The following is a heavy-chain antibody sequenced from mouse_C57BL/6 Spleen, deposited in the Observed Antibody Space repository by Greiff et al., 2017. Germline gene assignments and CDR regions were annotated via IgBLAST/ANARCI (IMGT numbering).Heavy chain of an antibody. V-gene: IGHV1-18*01. Sequence: VQLQQSGPELVKPGASVKIPCKASGYTFTDYNMDWVKQSHGKSLEWIGDINPNNGGTIYNQKFKGKATLTVDKSSSTAYMELRSLTSEDTAVYYCARSQDGSSYFDYWGQGTTLTVSS. D-gene: IGHD1-1*01. J-gene: IGHJ2*01. CDR2: INPNNGGT. CDR1: GYTFTDYN. CDR3: ARSQDGSSYFDY.